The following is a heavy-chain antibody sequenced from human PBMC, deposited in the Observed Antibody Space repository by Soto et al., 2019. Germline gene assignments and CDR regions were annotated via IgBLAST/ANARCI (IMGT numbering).Heavy chain of an antibody. CDR1: GFTFTNAW. Sequence: GGSLRLSCAASGFTFTNAWMNWVRQAPGKGLEWVSSISSSSSYIYYADSVKSRFTISRDNAKNSLYLQMNSLRAEDTAVYYCARDLSTYDSSAYWGQGTLVTVSS. D-gene: IGHD3-22*01. CDR3: ARDLSTYDSSAY. V-gene: IGHV3-21*01. CDR2: ISSSSSYI. J-gene: IGHJ4*02.